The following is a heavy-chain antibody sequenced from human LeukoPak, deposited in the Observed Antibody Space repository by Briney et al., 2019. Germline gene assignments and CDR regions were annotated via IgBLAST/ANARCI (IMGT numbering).Heavy chain of an antibody. D-gene: IGHD1-26*01. CDR1: GYAFSTSG. J-gene: IGHJ4*02. V-gene: IGHV1-18*01. Sequence: GASVRVSCMASGYAFSTSGITWVRQAPGRGLEWIGWTSAVNGNTSYAEKFLDRVTMTTDTATSTAYMELGSLTSADTAVYFCTRSLVFWGQGTQVTVSP. CDR2: TSAVNGNT. CDR3: TRSLVF.